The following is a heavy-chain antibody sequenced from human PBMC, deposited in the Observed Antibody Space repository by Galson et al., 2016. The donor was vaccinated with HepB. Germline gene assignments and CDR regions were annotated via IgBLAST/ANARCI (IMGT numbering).Heavy chain of an antibody. CDR2: ISSEGSRT. Sequence: SLRLSCAASGFTFSSHTMHWVRQAPGKGLEWVAVISSEGSRTDYADSVKGRFTITRDISKNTVFLQMNSLRVIATAVYYCARDNYGYGNYLDSWGQGTLVTVSS. V-gene: IGHV3-30-3*01. D-gene: IGHD3-16*01. CDR3: ARDNYGYGNYLDS. CDR1: GFTFSSHT. J-gene: IGHJ4*02.